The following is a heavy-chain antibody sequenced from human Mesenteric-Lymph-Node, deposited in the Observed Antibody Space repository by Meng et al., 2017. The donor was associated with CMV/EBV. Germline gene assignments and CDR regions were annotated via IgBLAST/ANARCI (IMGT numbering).Heavy chain of an antibody. Sequence: GESLKISCAASGFTFSGYWMSWVRQAPGKGLECVAVISYDGTNKYYSDSVKGRFTISRDNSKNTLYLQMNSLRAEDTAVYYCARSIGQLVLYYGMDVWGQGTTVTVSS. CDR2: ISYDGTNK. CDR1: GFTFSGYW. D-gene: IGHD6-13*01. J-gene: IGHJ6*02. V-gene: IGHV3-30*03. CDR3: ARSIGQLVLYYGMDV.